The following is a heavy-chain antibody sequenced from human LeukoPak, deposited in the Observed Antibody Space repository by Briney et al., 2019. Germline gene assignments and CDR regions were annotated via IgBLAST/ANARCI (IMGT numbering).Heavy chain of an antibody. CDR2: IYTSGST. CDR3: ARVEWGVFVDY. CDR1: GGSISSGSYY. Sequence: SQTLSLTCTVSGGSISSGSYYWSWIRQPAGKGLEWIGRIYTSGSTNYNPSLKSRVTISVDTSKNQFSLKLSSVTAADTAVYYCARVEWGVFVDYWGQGTLVTVSS. J-gene: IGHJ4*02. V-gene: IGHV4-61*02. D-gene: IGHD1-26*01.